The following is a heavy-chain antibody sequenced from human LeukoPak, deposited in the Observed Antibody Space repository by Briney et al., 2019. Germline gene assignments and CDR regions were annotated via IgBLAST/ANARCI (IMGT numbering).Heavy chain of an antibody. Sequence: PGGSLRLSCAASGFTFSSYSMNWVRQAPGKGLEWVSSISSSSSYIYYADSVKGRFTISRDNAKNSLYLQMSSLRAEDTAVYYCARGAPPGELGAFDIWGQGTMVTVSS. V-gene: IGHV3-21*01. D-gene: IGHD1-26*01. CDR2: ISSSSSYI. CDR3: ARGAPPGELGAFDI. CDR1: GFTFSSYS. J-gene: IGHJ3*02.